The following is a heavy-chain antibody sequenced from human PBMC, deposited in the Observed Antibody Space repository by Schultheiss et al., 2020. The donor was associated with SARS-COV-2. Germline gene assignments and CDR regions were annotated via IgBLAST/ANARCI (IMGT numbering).Heavy chain of an antibody. J-gene: IGHJ6*03. D-gene: IGHD3-3*01. CDR2: INHFGST. Sequence: SETLSLTCAVSGYSISSGYYWGWIRQPPGKGLEWIGEINHFGSTYFNPSLKSRLTMSVDTSKNHFSLKLSSVTAADTAVYYCARVESSGYPYYYYYYMDVWGKGTTVTVSS. V-gene: IGHV4-38-2*01. CDR1: GYSISSGYY. CDR3: ARVESSGYPYYYYYYMDV.